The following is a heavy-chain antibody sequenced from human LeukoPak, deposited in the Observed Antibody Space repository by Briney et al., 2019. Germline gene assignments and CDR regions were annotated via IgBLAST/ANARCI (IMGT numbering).Heavy chain of an antibody. D-gene: IGHD1-20*01. V-gene: IGHV3-53*01. CDR3: AKALTGTTPFDY. J-gene: IGHJ4*02. Sequence: GGSLRLSCAASGFTVSSNYMSWVRQAPGKGLEWVSVIYSGGSTYYADSVKGRFTISRDNSKNTLFLQMSSLRAEDTAVYYCAKALTGTTPFDYWGQGTLVTVSS. CDR1: GFTVSSNY. CDR2: IYSGGST.